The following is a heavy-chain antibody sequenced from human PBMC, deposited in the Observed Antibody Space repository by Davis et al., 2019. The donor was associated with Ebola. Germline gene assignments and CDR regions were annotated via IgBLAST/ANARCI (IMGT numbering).Heavy chain of an antibody. J-gene: IGHJ4*02. D-gene: IGHD1-26*01. CDR2: IYHSGST. V-gene: IGHV4-30-2*01. CDR3: ARPLDLVGATYFDF. CDR1: GGSISSGGYS. Sequence: MPSETLSLTCAVSGGSISSGGYSWSWIRQPPGKGLEWIGYIYHSGSTYYNPSLKSRVTISVDTSTNEFSLKLKSVTAADTAMYYCARPLDLVGATYFDFWGPGTLVTVSS.